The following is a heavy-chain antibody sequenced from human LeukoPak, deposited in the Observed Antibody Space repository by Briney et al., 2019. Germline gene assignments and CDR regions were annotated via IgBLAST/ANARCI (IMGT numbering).Heavy chain of an antibody. CDR2: INPNSGGT. V-gene: IGHV1-2*02. CDR1: GYTFTGYY. Sequence: ASVKVSCKASGYTFTGYYIYWVRQAPGQGLEWMGWINPNSGGTNYARRFQGRVTMTRDASISTAYMELSSLRSDDTAVYYCARVVDGYNYRAFDIWGQGTDVTVSS. D-gene: IGHD5-24*01. J-gene: IGHJ3*02. CDR3: ARVVDGYNYRAFDI.